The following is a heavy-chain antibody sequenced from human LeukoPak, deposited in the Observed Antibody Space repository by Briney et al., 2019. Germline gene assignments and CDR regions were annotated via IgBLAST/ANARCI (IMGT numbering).Heavy chain of an antibody. D-gene: IGHD7-27*01. V-gene: IGHV4-59*01. CDR3: ARRPTGDPKFDY. CDR2: TYYSGNT. CDR1: GGSMSSYY. J-gene: IGHJ4*02. Sequence: SETLSLTRTVSGGSMSSYYWSWIRQPPGKGLERIGYTYYSGNTNCNPSLKSRVTISVDTSKNQFSLKVSSVTAADTAVYYCARRPTGDPKFDYWGQGTLVTVSS.